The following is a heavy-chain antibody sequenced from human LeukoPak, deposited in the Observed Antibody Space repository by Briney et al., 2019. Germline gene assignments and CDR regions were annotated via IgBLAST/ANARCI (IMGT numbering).Heavy chain of an antibody. CDR2: IWYDGSNK. D-gene: IGHD1-26*01. CDR3: ARDRQASGSYLNY. V-gene: IGHV3-33*01. J-gene: IGHJ4*02. Sequence: GGSLRLSCAASGFTFSSYGMHWVRQAPGKGLEWVAVIWYDGSNKYYADSVKGRFTISRDNSKNTLYLQMNSLRVEDTAVYYCARDRQASGSYLNYWGQGTLVTVSS. CDR1: GFTFSSYG.